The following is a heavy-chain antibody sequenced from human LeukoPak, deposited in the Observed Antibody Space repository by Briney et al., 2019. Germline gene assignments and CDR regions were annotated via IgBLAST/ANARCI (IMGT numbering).Heavy chain of an antibody. D-gene: IGHD1-26*01. J-gene: IGHJ4*02. CDR1: GFSFSSYE. CDR2: IHSSGSTI. CDR3: ARVPYSGSYIDY. V-gene: IGHV3-48*03. Sequence: GGSLRLSCAASGFSFSSYEMNWVRQAPGKGLEWVSYIHSSGSTIYYADSVKGRFTISRDNAKNSLYLQMNSLRAEDTAIYYCARVPYSGSYIDYWGQGTLVTVSS.